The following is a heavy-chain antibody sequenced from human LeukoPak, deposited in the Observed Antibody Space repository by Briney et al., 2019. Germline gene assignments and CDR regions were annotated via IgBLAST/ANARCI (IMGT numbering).Heavy chain of an antibody. V-gene: IGHV3-7*04. CDR2: INQDGRQK. Sequence: AGSLRLSCAASGFTFSIYWMSWVRQSPGKGLEWVAHINQDGRQKYYVDSVKGRFTISRDNAKNSLYLQMNSLRAEATAVYYCARSSGPGSVDYWGQGTLFTLSS. CDR3: ARSSGPGSVDY. J-gene: IGHJ4*02. CDR1: GFTFSIYW.